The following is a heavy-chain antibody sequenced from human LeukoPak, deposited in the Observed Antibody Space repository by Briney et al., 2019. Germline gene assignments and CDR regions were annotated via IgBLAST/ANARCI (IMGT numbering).Heavy chain of an antibody. V-gene: IGHV4-34*01. D-gene: IGHD3-22*01. CDR3: AREYSSGYFDY. J-gene: IGHJ4*02. Sequence: PSETLSLTCAVYGGSFSGYYWSWIRQPPGKGLEWIGEINHSGSTNYKPSLKSRVTISVDTSKNQFSLKLSSVTAADTAVYYCAREYSSGYFDYWGQGTLVTVSS. CDR1: GGSFSGYY. CDR2: INHSGST.